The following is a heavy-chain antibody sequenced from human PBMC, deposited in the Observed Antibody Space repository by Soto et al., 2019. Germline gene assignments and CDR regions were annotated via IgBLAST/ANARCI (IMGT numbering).Heavy chain of an antibody. Sequence: ASVKGSCEASCSTFTSYRISWGLQAPGQGLDWMGWISAYNGNTKYAQDLQGRVTMTTDTSTSTAYMELRSLRSDDTAMYYCARFSGGSYNTYYFYYGMDVWGQGTTVTVSS. CDR3: ARFSGGSYNTYYFYYGMDV. CDR2: ISAYNGNT. D-gene: IGHD2-15*01. CDR1: CSTFTSYR. V-gene: IGHV1-18*04. J-gene: IGHJ6*02.